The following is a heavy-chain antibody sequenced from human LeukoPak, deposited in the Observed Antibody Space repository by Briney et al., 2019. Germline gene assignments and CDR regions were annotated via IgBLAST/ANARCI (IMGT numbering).Heavy chain of an antibody. V-gene: IGHV3-74*01. Sequence: PGGSLRLSCAASGFTFSSYWMHWVRQDPGKGLVWVSRISSDESSTSYADSVKGRFTISRDNAKNTLYLDMNRLRDEDTALYYCARGGHHYHSSGYYGGPNFDYWGQGTLVTVSS. D-gene: IGHD3-22*01. CDR1: GFTFSSYW. CDR3: ARGGHHYHSSGYYGGPNFDY. J-gene: IGHJ4*02. CDR2: ISSDESST.